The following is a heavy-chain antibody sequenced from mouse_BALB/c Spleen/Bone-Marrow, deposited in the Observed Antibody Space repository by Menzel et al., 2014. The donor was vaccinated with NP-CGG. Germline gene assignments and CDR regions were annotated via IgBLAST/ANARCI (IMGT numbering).Heavy chain of an antibody. CDR3: ARWDLGRAWFAY. V-gene: IGHV14-3*02. D-gene: IGHD4-1*01. CDR1: GFNIKDTY. CDR2: IDPANGNT. Sequence: EVQLVESGAELVKPGASVKLSCTASGFNIKDTYMHWVKQRPEQGLEWIGRIDPANGNTKYDPKFQGKATITADTSSDTAYLQLSSLTSEDPAVYYCARWDLGRAWFAYWGQGTLVTVSA. J-gene: IGHJ3*01.